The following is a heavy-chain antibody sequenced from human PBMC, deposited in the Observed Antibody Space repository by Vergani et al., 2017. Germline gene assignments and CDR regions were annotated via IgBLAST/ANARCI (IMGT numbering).Heavy chain of an antibody. CDR2: INHSGST. V-gene: IGHV4-34*01. Sequence: QVQLQQWGAGLLKPSETLSLTCAVYGGSFSGYYWSWSRQPPGKGLEWIGEINHSGSTNYNPSLKSRVTISVDTSKNQFSLKLSSVTAADTAVYYCARFRLYSGSYRAFDYWGQGTLVTVSS. CDR1: GGSFSGYY. D-gene: IGHD1-26*01. CDR3: ARFRLYSGSYRAFDY. J-gene: IGHJ4*02.